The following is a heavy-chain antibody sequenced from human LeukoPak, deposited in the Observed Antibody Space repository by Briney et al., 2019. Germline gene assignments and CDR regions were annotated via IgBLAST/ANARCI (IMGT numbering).Heavy chain of an antibody. D-gene: IGHD3-16*02. Sequence: GGSLRLSCAASGFTFSSYEMNWVRQAPGKGLEWVSYISSSGSTVYYADSVKGRFAISRDNAKNSLYLQMNSLRAEDTAVYYCARAYTFGGVIVAFDYWGQGTLVTVSS. CDR2: ISSSGSTV. CDR1: GFTFSSYE. CDR3: ARAYTFGGVIVAFDY. V-gene: IGHV3-48*03. J-gene: IGHJ4*02.